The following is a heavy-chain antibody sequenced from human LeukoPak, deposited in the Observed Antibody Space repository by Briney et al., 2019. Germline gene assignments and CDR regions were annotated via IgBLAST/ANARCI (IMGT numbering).Heavy chain of an antibody. V-gene: IGHV3-15*07. CDR2: IKSKTDGGTT. CDR1: GFTFSNAW. Sequence: GGSLRLSCAASGFTFSNAWMNWVRQAPGKGLEWVGRIKSKTDGGTTDYAAPVKGRFTISRDDPKNTLYLQMNSLKTGDTAVYYCTTDEYYYDSSGYYYFDYWGQGTLVTVSS. J-gene: IGHJ4*02. CDR3: TTDEYYYDSSGYYYFDY. D-gene: IGHD3-22*01.